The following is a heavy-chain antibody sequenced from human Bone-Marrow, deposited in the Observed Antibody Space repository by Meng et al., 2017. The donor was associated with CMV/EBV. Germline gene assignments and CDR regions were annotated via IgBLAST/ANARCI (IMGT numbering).Heavy chain of an antibody. D-gene: IGHD2-8*01. CDR3: ARGWVANGGPWFDP. Sequence: QVQLQESGPGLVKPSQTLSLTCTVSGGSISSGGYYWSWIRQHPGKGPEWIGYIYYSGSTYYNPSLKSRVTISVDTSKNQFSLKLSSVTAADTAVYYCARGWVANGGPWFDPWGQGTLVTVSS. J-gene: IGHJ5*02. V-gene: IGHV4-31*03. CDR2: IYYSGST. CDR1: GGSISSGGYY.